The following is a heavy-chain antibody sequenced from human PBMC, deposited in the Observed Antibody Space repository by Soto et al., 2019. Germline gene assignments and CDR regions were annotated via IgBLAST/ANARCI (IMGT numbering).Heavy chain of an antibody. CDR1: GYTFTSYG. J-gene: IGHJ4*02. CDR2: ISAYNGNT. D-gene: IGHD1-26*01. Sequence: QVQLVQSGAEVKKPGASVKVSCKASGYTFTSYGISWVRQAPGQGLEWMGWISAYNGNTNYAQKLQGRVTMTTDTSTSTAYRELRSRRSDDTAVYYWARRRPYSGSYGDDYWGQGTLVTVSS. V-gene: IGHV1-18*01. CDR3: ARRRPYSGSYGDDY.